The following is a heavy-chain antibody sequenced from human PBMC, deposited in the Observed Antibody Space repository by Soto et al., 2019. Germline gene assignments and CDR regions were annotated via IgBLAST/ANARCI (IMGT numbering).Heavy chain of an antibody. D-gene: IGHD4-17*01. CDR3: ARGAATVTPGWFGP. CDR2: IYHSGST. J-gene: IGHJ5*02. Sequence: SETLSLTCAVSGYSISSGYYWGWIRQPPGKGLEWIASIYHSGSTYYNPSLKSRVTISVDTSKNQFSLKLTSVTAADTAVYYCARGAATVTPGWFGPWGQGTLVTVSS. V-gene: IGHV4-38-2*01. CDR1: GYSISSGYY.